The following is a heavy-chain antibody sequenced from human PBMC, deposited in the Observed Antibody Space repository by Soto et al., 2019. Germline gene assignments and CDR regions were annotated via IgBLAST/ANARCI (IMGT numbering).Heavy chain of an antibody. V-gene: IGHV4-34*02. CDR1: GGSFSGYF. CDR3: ARDRQFYHFWSGYENEGPGGLDV. Sequence: QVQLQQWGAGLLKPSETLSLTCAVSGGSFSGYFWTWIRQAPGKGLEWIGEITHSGGTNYNSSLKSRVMISVDTSKKQFSPILSSVTAAETAVYYCARDRQFYHFWSGYENEGPGGLDVWGQGATVTVSS. D-gene: IGHD3-3*02. J-gene: IGHJ6*02. CDR2: ITHSGGT.